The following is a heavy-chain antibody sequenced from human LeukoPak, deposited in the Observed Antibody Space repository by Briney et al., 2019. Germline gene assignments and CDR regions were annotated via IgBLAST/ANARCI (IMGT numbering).Heavy chain of an antibody. D-gene: IGHD5-24*01. J-gene: IGHJ4*02. Sequence: GGSLRLSCAASGFTFSSYAMSWVRQAPGKGLEWVSAISGSGGSTYYADSVKGRFTISRDNSKNTLYLQMNSLRAEDTALYYCAKDLRDGYNYWNYFDYWGQGTLVTVSS. CDR3: AKDLRDGYNYWNYFDY. V-gene: IGHV3-23*01. CDR2: ISGSGGST. CDR1: GFTFSSYA.